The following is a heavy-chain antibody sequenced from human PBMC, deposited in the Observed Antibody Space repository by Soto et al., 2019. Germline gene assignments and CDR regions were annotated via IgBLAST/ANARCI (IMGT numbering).Heavy chain of an antibody. Sequence: EASVKVSCKASGGTFSSYAISWVRQAPGQGLEWMGGIIPIFGTANYAQKFQGRVTITADESTSTAYMELSSLRSEDTAVYYCARDQGDSSWQVPYYFDYWGQGTLVTVS. V-gene: IGHV1-69*13. J-gene: IGHJ4*02. D-gene: IGHD6-13*01. CDR3: ARDQGDSSWQVPYYFDY. CDR2: IIPIFGTA. CDR1: GGTFSSYA.